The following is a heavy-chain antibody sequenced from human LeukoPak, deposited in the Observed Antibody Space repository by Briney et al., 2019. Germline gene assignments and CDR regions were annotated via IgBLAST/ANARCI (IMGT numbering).Heavy chain of an antibody. CDR3: ARTDYGDYPDY. Sequence: GGSLRLSCAASGFTFSSYWMSWVRQAPGKGLEWVANIKQDGSEKYYVNSVKGRFTISRDNAKNSLYLQMNSLRAEDTAVYYCARTDYGDYPDYWGQGTLVTVSS. J-gene: IGHJ4*02. D-gene: IGHD4-17*01. V-gene: IGHV3-7*01. CDR1: GFTFSSYW. CDR2: IKQDGSEK.